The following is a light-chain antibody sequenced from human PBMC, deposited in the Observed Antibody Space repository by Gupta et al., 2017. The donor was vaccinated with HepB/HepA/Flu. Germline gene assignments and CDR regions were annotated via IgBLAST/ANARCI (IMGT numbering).Light chain of an antibody. CDR2: DAS. CDR1: QSVGTY. J-gene: IGKJ3*01. CDR3: QLRSDWPLFT. V-gene: IGKV3-11*01. Sequence: EIVLTQSPATLSLSPGERATLSCRATQSVGTYLAWYQHKPGQAPRLLIYDASNRATGIPARFSGSGSGTDFTLTISSREPEDFAVYYCQLRSDWPLFTFGPGTRVDIK.